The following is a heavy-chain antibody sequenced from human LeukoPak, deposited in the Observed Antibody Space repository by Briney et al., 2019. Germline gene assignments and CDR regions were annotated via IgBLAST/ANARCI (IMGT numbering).Heavy chain of an antibody. CDR2: VYYTGSS. CDR1: GGPVSTSSYY. J-gene: IGHJ3*02. Sequence: PSETLSLTCNVSGGPVSTSSYYWGWIRQPPGKGLEWIGSVYYTGSSYYSPSLTSRVTISINTPKNQFSLKLTSVTAADTASYYCARHFADILTTNDAFDIWGQGTMVTVSS. D-gene: IGHD3-9*01. V-gene: IGHV4-39*01. CDR3: ARHFADILTTNDAFDI.